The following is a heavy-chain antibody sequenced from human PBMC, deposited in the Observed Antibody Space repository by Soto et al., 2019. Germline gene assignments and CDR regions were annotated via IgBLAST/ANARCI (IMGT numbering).Heavy chain of an antibody. J-gene: IGHJ4*02. V-gene: IGHV3-33*01. CDR1: GFRFGDYG. D-gene: IGHD3-16*01. CDR3: AGDEIPMFSFGGALDY. CDR2: IWYDGSDK. Sequence: GGSLRLSCTASGFRFGDYGMHWVRQAPGKGLEWVAAIWYDGSDKYYADSVKGRVTISRENSKNTVFLQMNTLRAEDTAVYYCAGDEIPMFSFGGALDYWGQGTQVTVPS.